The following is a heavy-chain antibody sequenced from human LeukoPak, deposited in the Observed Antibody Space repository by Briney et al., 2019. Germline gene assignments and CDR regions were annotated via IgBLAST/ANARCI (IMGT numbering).Heavy chain of an antibody. D-gene: IGHD6-13*01. CDR3: ARLPTVTHIAAAGTDAFDI. V-gene: IGHV4-39*01. CDR1: GGSISSSSYY. CDR2: IYYSGST. Sequence: SETLSLTCTVSGGSISSSSYYWGWIRQPPGKGLEWIGSIYYSGSTYYNPSLKSRVTISVDTSKNQFSLKLSSVTAADTAVYYCARLPTVTHIAAAGTDAFDIWGQGTMVTVSS. J-gene: IGHJ3*02.